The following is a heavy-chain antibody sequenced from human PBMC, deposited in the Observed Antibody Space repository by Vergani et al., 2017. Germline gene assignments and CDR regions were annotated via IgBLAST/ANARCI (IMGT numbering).Heavy chain of an antibody. J-gene: IGHJ4*02. Sequence: EVQLVQSEAEVRKPGESLKISCKGSGYIFTTYWIAWVRQMPGRGLEWMGIIYPDDSDTRYSPSFQGQVTISADKSISTAYLQWSSLKASDTAMYYCARRHCSSTSCLYYFDYWGQGTLVTVSS. D-gene: IGHD2-2*01. CDR2: IYPDDSDT. CDR1: GYIFTTYW. V-gene: IGHV5-51*01. CDR3: ARRHCSSTSCLYYFDY.